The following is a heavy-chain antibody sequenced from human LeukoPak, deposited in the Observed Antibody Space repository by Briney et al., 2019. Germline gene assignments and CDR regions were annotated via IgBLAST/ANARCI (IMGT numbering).Heavy chain of an antibody. J-gene: IGHJ4*02. CDR1: GFTFSSYG. CDR3: ANENWKGMGYYFDC. Sequence: GGSLRLSCAASGFTFSSYGMHWVRQAPGKGLEWVAFIRYDGSNKYYADSVKGRFTISRDNSKNTLYLQMNSLRAEDTAVYYCANENWKGMGYYFDCWGQGTLVTVSS. D-gene: IGHD1-1*01. CDR2: IRYDGSNK. V-gene: IGHV3-30*02.